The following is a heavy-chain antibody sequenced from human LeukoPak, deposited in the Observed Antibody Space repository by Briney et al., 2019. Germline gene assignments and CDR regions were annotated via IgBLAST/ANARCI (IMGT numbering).Heavy chain of an antibody. CDR1: GFTFSGYA. D-gene: IGHD3-22*01. CDR2: ISGSGGST. J-gene: IGHJ4*02. CDR3: AKDSEYYYDSSGYLDY. V-gene: IGHV3-23*01. Sequence: GGSLRLSCAASGFTFSGYAMSWVRQAPGKGLEWVLAISGSGGSTYYADSVKGRFTISRDNSKNTLYLQMNSLRAEDTAVYYCAKDSEYYYDSSGYLDYWGQGTLVTVSS.